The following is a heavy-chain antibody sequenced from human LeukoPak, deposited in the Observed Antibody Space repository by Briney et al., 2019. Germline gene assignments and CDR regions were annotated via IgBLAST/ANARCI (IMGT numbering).Heavy chain of an antibody. CDR1: GFTFSYFY. J-gene: IGHJ1*01. CDR2: ISIDGNTI. CDR3: ARAFQGYFQH. V-gene: IGHV3-11*04. Sequence: PGGSLRLSCAASGFTFSYFYMSWIRQAPGKGLEWVSHISIDGNTIYYADSVKGRFTISRDNAKSSLYLQMNSLRAEDTAVYYCARAFQGYFQHWGQGTLVTVSS.